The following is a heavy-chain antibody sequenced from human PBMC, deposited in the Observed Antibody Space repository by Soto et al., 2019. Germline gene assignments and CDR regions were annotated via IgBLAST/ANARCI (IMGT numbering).Heavy chain of an antibody. D-gene: IGHD1-26*01. CDR2: LYYGGST. CDR1: GGSINSDDSF. J-gene: IGHJ5*02. V-gene: IGHV4-39*01. CDR3: ARQLPVGATSWFDP. Sequence: SETLSLTCSVSGGSINSDDSFWGWVRQSPGKGLEWIGSLYYGGSTFYNPFLKSRVTISLDTSKNQFSLRLTSVTAADTAIYYCARQLPVGATSWFDPWGQGTLVTVSS.